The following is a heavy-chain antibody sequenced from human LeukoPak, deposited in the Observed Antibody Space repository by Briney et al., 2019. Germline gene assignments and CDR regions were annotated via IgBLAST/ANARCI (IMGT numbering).Heavy chain of an antibody. CDR2: ISSSSSTI. Sequence: PGGSLRLSCAASGFTFSSYSMNWVRQAPGKGLEWVSYISSSSSTIYYADSVKGRFTISRDNAKNSLYLQMNSLRAEDTAVYYCAGSPEINWFDPWGQGTLVTVSS. D-gene: IGHD6-25*01. J-gene: IGHJ5*02. V-gene: IGHV3-48*01. CDR3: AGSPEINWFDP. CDR1: GFTFSSYS.